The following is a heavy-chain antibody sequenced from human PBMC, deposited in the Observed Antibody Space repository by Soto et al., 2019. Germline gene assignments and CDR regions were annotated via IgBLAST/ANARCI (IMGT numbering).Heavy chain of an antibody. Sequence: QVQLQESGPGLVKPSQTLSLTCTVSGGSISSGGFYWSWIRQHPGKGLEWIGYIYYSGSTYYNPSLNSRVTISVDTSKNQFSLKLSSVTAADTAVYYCARGIEGDDYFDYWGQGTLVTVSS. J-gene: IGHJ4*02. D-gene: IGHD2-15*01. CDR3: ARGIEGDDYFDY. CDR2: IYYSGST. V-gene: IGHV4-31*03. CDR1: GGSISSGGFY.